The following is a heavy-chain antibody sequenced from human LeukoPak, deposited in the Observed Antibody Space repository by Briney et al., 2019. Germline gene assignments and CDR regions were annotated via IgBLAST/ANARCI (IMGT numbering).Heavy chain of an antibody. D-gene: IGHD6-19*01. J-gene: IGHJ4*02. CDR2: IKQDGSEK. CDR3: AKGRSVAVAGNIVGVYFDY. CDR1: GFTFSSYW. V-gene: IGHV3-7*03. Sequence: SGGSLRLSCAASGFTFSSYWMSWVRQAPGKGLEWVANIKQDGSEKYYVDSVKGRFTISRDNAKNSLYLQMNSLRAEDTALYYCAKGRSVAVAGNIVGVYFDYWGQGTLVTVSS.